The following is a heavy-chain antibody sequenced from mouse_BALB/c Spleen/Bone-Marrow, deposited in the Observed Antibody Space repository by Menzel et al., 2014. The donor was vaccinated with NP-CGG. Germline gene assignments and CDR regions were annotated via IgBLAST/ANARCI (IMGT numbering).Heavy chain of an antibody. D-gene: IGHD2-14*01. V-gene: IGHV1-9*01. J-gene: IGHJ2*01. CDR1: GYTFSSYW. CDR2: ILPGSGST. CDR3: ARHHRYAYYFDY. Sequence: VQLQQSGAELMKPGASVKISCKATGYTFSSYWIEWVKQRPGHGLEWIGEILPGSGSTNYNEKFKGKATFTADTSSSTAYVDLSSLTSEDSAVYYCARHHRYAYYFDYWGQGTTLTVSS.